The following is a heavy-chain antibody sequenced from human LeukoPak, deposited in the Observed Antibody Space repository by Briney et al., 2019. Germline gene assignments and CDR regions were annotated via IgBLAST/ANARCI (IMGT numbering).Heavy chain of an antibody. J-gene: IGHJ4*02. Sequence: PSETLSLTCAVYGGSLSAYYWTWIRQPPGKGLEWIGYIYYSGSTNYNPSLKSRVTISVDTSKNQFSLKLSSVTAADTAVYYCAGHVDTAMVNIDYWGQGTLVTVSS. CDR1: GGSLSAYY. V-gene: IGHV4-59*01. D-gene: IGHD5-18*01. CDR2: IYYSGST. CDR3: AGHVDTAMVNIDY.